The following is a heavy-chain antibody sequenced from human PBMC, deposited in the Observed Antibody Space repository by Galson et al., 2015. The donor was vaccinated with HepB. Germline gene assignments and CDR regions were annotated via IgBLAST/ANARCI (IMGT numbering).Heavy chain of an antibody. D-gene: IGHD3-16*02. J-gene: IGHJ4*02. V-gene: IGHV3-30-3*01. CDR2: ISYDGGNE. Sequence: SLRLSCAASGFTFSTFAMHWFRQAPGKGLDWVAVISYDGGNEHYADSVKGRFTISRDNAKNTMYLQMNSLRPEDTAVYYCATAPPRLLLGEMSSLWGQGTLFTVS. CDR3: ATAPPRLLLGEMSSL. CDR1: GFTFSTFA.